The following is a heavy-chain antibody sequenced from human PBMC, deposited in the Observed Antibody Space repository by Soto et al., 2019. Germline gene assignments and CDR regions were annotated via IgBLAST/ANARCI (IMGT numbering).Heavy chain of an antibody. CDR1: GFTFSTYA. D-gene: IGHD2-15*01. CDR2: VSRGGGT. CDR3: AKRRGAGGDFDY. J-gene: IGHJ4*02. V-gene: IGHV3-23*01. Sequence: VELLESGGGLVQPEGSLRLSCAASGFTFSTYAMNWVRQAPGKGLEWVSDVSRGGGTHYADSVKGRFTVSRDNSNNALSLQMNSLGADDTAVYYCAKRRGAGGDFDYWGQGALVTVSS.